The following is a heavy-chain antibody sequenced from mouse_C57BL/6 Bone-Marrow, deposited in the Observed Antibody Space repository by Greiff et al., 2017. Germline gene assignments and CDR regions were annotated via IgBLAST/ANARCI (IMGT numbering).Heavy chain of an antibody. D-gene: IGHD2-3*01. J-gene: IGHJ4*01. V-gene: IGHV7-1*01. Sequence: EVKVVESGGGLVQSGRSLRLSCATSGFTFRDFYLEWVRQAPGKGLEWIAESRNKAIDYTTEYSASVKGRFIVSRDTSQSILYLQMNALRAEDTAIYYGARDACYEYCAMDYWGQGTSVTVAS. CDR1: GFTFRDFY. CDR3: ARDACYEYCAMDY. CDR2: SRNKAIDYTT.